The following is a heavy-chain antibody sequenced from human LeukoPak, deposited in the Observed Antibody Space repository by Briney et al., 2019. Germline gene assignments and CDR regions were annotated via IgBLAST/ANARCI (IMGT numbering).Heavy chain of an antibody. CDR1: GFTFEDHG. Sequence: PGGSLRLSCTASGFTFEDHGMSWVRQGPGRGLEWVCGINWNGGRTGYVDSVKGRFTISRDNAKNSLYLQMNSLRAEDTAVYYCARVTAVAGTSVGVDAWGQGILVTVS. CDR3: ARVTAVAGTSVGVDA. V-gene: IGHV3-20*04. D-gene: IGHD6-19*01. J-gene: IGHJ4*02. CDR2: INWNGGRT.